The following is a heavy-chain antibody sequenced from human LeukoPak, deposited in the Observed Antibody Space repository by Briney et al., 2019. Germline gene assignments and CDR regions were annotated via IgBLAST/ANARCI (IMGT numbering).Heavy chain of an antibody. V-gene: IGHV1-69*01. J-gene: IGHJ4*02. Sequence: SVKVSCKASGGTFSSYAISWVRQAPGQGLEWMGGIIPIFGTANYAQKFQGRVTITADESTSTAYMELSSLRSEDTAVYYCATSPEMATVYYFDYWGQGTLVTVSS. CDR2: IIPIFGTA. D-gene: IGHD5-24*01. CDR3: ATSPEMATVYYFDY. CDR1: GGTFSSYA.